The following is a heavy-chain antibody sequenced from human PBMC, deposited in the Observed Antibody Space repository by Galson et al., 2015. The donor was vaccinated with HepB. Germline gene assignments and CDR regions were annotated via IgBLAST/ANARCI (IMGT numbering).Heavy chain of an antibody. CDR3: ARASDLDY. J-gene: IGHJ4*02. Sequence: SLRLSCAASGFRFYSYSMNWVRQTPGKGLEWVSYISSSSSIINYADSVKGRLTISRDNAKSSLYLQMNSLRAEDTAVYYCARASDLDYWGQGTLVTVSS. D-gene: IGHD2-2*01. V-gene: IGHV3-48*01. CDR1: GFRFYSYS. CDR2: ISSSSSII.